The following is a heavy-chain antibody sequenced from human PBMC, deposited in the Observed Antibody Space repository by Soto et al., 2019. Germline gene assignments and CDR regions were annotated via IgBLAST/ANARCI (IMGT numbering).Heavy chain of an antibody. CDR3: AGGYYSGSGRPSPGGIGV. Sequence: QVHLVQSGAEVKKPGASVKVSCKASGYTFTNYDINWVRQAPGQGLEWMGWISTYTGNTNYAQKLQGRVTMTTDTATGAAYMAVRSLGTEHTAVYYCAGGYYSGSGRPSPGGIGVLGQGITVTVSS. CDR2: ISTYTGNT. V-gene: IGHV1-18*01. CDR1: GYTFTNYD. D-gene: IGHD3-10*01. J-gene: IGHJ6*02.